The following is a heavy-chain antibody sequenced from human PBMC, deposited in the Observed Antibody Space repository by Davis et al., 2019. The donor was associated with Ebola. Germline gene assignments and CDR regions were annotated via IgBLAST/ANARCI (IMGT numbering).Heavy chain of an antibody. CDR1: GFTFSSYW. J-gene: IGHJ4*02. CDR2: IKSDGSSI. D-gene: IGHD3-3*01. CDR3: ARGLAPDYDFWSGYPDDY. Sequence: PGGSLRLSCVGSGFTFSSYWMYWVRQAPGKGLVWVSRIKSDGSSISYADSVKGRFTISRDNAKNTLYLQMNSLRAEDTAMYYCARGLAPDYDFWSGYPDDYWGQGTLVTVSS. V-gene: IGHV3-74*01.